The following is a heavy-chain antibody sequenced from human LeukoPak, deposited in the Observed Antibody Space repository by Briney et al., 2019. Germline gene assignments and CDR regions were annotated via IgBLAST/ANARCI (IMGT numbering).Heavy chain of an antibody. J-gene: IGHJ4*02. D-gene: IGHD4-11*01. Sequence: SETLSLTCTVSGGSISSSSYYWGWIRQPPGKGLEWIGSIYYSGSTYYNPSLKSRVTISVDTSKNQFSLKLSSVTAADTAVYYCARDLQEYFDYWGQGTLVTVSS. CDR1: GGSISSSSYY. V-gene: IGHV4-39*07. CDR2: IYYSGST. CDR3: ARDLQEYFDY.